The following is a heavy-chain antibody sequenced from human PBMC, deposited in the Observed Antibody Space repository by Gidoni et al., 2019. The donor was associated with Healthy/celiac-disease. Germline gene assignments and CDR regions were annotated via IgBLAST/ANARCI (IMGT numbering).Heavy chain of an antibody. CDR3: ASLHLTDLTKSAILYY. D-gene: IGHD1-20*01. V-gene: IGHV1-69*01. J-gene: IGHJ4*02. CDR2: IIPIFGTA. Sequence: QVQLVQSGAEVKKPGSSVKVSCKASGGTFSSYAISWVRQAPGQGLEWTGGIIPIFGTATYAQKFQGRVTITADESTSTAYMELSSLRSEDTAVYYCASLHLTDLTKSAILYYWGQGTLVTVSS. CDR1: GGTFSSYA.